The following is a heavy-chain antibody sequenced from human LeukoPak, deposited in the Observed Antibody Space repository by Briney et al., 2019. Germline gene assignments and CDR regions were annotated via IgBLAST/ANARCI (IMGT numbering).Heavy chain of an antibody. J-gene: IGHJ4*02. V-gene: IGHV4-59*01. CDR2: VYYSGST. CDR1: GGSISSYY. CDR3: ARDEGYLQAFDY. Sequence: PSETLSLTCTVSGGSISSYYWNWIRQPPGKGLEWIGYVYYSGSTNYNPSLESRVTISVDTSKNQFSLRLSSVTAADTAVYYCARDEGYLQAFDYWGQGTLVTVSP. D-gene: IGHD5-18*01.